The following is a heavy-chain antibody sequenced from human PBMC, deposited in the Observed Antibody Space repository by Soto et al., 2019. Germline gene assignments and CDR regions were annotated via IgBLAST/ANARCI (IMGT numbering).Heavy chain of an antibody. J-gene: IGHJ3*02. CDR3: ARSDTAMVTDAFDI. V-gene: IGHV1-18*01. CDR1: GYTFTSYG. CDR2: ISAYNGNT. Sequence: GASVKVSCKASGYTFTSYGISWVRQAHGQGLEWMGWISAYNGNTNYAQKLQGRVTMTTDTSTSTAYMELRSLRSDDTAVYYCARSDTAMVTDAFDIWGQGTMVTVSS. D-gene: IGHD5-18*01.